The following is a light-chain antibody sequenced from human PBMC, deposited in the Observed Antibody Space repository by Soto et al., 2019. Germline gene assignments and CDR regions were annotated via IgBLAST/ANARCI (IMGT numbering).Light chain of an antibody. CDR1: SRDVGGFDY. CDR2: DVA. V-gene: IGLV2-11*01. Sequence: QSALTQPRSVSGSPGQSVTISCTGTSRDVGGFDYVSWYQQHPGKVPTLIIYDVARRPSGVPERFSGFKSGNTASLTISGLDPGDEDDYYCCSYAGIHTYVFGTGTKLTVL. CDR3: CSYAGIHTYV. J-gene: IGLJ1*01.